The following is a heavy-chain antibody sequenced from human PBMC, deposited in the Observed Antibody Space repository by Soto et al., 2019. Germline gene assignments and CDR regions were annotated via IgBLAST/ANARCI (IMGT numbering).Heavy chain of an antibody. Sequence: QVPLVQSGAEVKKPGASVKVSCKASGYTFTSYAIHWVRQAPGQRLEWMGWINAGDGVTKYSQKFQGRVTITWDTPASTAYAELSSLRSEYTAVFYCARGDAGTDFDYWGQGTLVTVSS. CDR2: INAGDGVT. D-gene: IGHD3-10*01. V-gene: IGHV1-3*01. CDR1: GYTFTSYA. CDR3: ARGDAGTDFDY. J-gene: IGHJ4*02.